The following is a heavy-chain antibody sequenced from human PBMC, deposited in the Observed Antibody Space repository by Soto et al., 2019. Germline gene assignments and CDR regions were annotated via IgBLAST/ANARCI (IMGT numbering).Heavy chain of an antibody. CDR3: ARVGGSSSPPFDY. J-gene: IGHJ4*02. CDR1: GFTFSSYS. D-gene: IGHD6-6*01. CDR2: ISSSSSYI. V-gene: IGHV3-21*01. Sequence: EVQLVESGGGLVKPGGSLRLSCAASGFTFSSYSMNWVRQAPGKGLEWVSSISSSSSYIFYADSVKGRFTISRDNAKNSLYLQMNSLRADDTAVYYWARVGGSSSPPFDYWGQGTLVTVSS.